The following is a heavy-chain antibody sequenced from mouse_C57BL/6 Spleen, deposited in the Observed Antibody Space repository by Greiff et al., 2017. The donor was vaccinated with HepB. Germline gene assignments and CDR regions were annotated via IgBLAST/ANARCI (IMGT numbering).Heavy chain of an antibody. J-gene: IGHJ2*01. CDR3: TRDPHGSILYLDY. V-gene: IGHV5-9-1*02. D-gene: IGHD1-1*01. CDR2: ISSGGDYI. CDR1: GFTFSSYA. Sequence: EVKLVESGEGLVKPGGSLKLSCAASGFTFSSYAMSWVRQTPEKRLEWVAYISSGGDYIYYADTVKGRFTISRDNARNTLYLQMSSLKSEDTAMYYCTRDPHGSILYLDYWGQGTTLTVSS.